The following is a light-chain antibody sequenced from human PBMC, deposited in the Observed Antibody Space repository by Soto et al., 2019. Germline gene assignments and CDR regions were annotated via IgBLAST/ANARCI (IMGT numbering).Light chain of an antibody. CDR3: QSYDSSLSAPYV. Sequence: QSVLTQPASVSGSPGQSIPISCTGTSSNIGAYNDVHWYQQHPGTAPKLMIYDVSNRPSGVPDRFSGSKSGTSASLAITGLQAEDEADYYCQSYDSSLSAPYVFGTGTKVTVL. CDR2: DVS. CDR1: SSNIGAYND. V-gene: IGLV1-40*01. J-gene: IGLJ1*01.